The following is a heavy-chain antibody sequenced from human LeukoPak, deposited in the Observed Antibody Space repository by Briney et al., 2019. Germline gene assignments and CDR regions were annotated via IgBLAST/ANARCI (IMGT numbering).Heavy chain of an antibody. CDR1: GFTFSSYW. CDR2: IKQDGSEK. J-gene: IGHJ3*02. V-gene: IGHV3-7*01. CDR3: ARDESSSGWYRGGLDAFDI. D-gene: IGHD6-19*01. Sequence: GGSLRLSCAASGFTFSSYWMSWVRQAPGKGLEWVANIKQDGSEKYYVDSVKGRFTISRDNAKNSLYLQMNSLRAEDTAEYYCARDESSSGWYRGGLDAFDIWGQGTMVTVSS.